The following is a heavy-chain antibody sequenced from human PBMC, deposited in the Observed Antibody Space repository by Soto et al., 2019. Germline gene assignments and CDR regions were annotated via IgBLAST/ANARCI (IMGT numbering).Heavy chain of an antibody. D-gene: IGHD3-3*01. J-gene: IGHJ4*02. Sequence: EVQLLESGGGLVQPGGSLRLSCAASGFTFSSYAMSWVRQAPGKGLEWVSAINAGSGGTYYADSVEGRFAISRDNSKNTLFLQMNSLRAEDAAVYYCAKVADVIFGGVNYFHYWCQGTLVTVSS. V-gene: IGHV3-23*01. CDR1: GFTFSSYA. CDR3: AKVADVIFGGVNYFHY. CDR2: INAGSGGT.